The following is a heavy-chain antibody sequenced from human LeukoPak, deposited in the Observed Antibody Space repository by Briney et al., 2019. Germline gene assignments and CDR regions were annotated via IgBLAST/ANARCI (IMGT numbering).Heavy chain of an antibody. Sequence: GGSLRLSCEASGYTFSNYAMRWVRQAPGKGLEWVSGISGSGGSASYADSVKGRFTISRDNSKNTLFLQTNSLRAEDTAIYCSAKWEIVECTGHYWWEFYDRGQGTLVTVSS. CDR2: ISGSGGSA. CDR3: AKWEIVECTGHYWWEFYD. V-gene: IGHV3-23*01. CDR1: GYTFSNYA. D-gene: IGHD2-8*02. J-gene: IGHJ4*02.